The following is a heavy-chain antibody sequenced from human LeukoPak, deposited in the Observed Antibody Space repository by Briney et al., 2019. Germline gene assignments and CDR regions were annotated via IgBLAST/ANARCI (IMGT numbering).Heavy chain of an antibody. CDR2: IHHNWNT. CDR3: ARDPPPGSDDYGDHGDY. CDR1: GGSISSSSYY. V-gene: IGHV4-39*07. Sequence: SETLSLTCTVSGGSISSSSYYWGWIRQPPGKGLEWIASIHHNWNTYYNPSLKSRVTMSVDTSKNQFSLKLSSVTAADTAVYYCARDPPPGSDDYGDHGDYWGQGTLVTVSS. D-gene: IGHD4-17*01. J-gene: IGHJ4*02.